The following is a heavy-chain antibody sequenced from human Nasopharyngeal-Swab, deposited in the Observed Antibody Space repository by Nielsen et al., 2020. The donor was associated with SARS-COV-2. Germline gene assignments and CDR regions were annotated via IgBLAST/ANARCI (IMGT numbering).Heavy chain of an antibody. CDR3: ARRAYCSGGSCYSPYYYYMDV. J-gene: IGHJ6*03. V-gene: IGHV5-10-1*01. CDR1: GYSFTSYW. Sequence: GASLKISCKGSGYSFTSYWISWVRQIPGKGLEWMGRIDPSDSYTNYSPSFQGHVTISADKSISTAYLQWSSLKASDTAMYYCARRAYCSGGSCYSPYYYYMDVWGKGTTVTVSS. D-gene: IGHD2-15*01. CDR2: IDPSDSYT.